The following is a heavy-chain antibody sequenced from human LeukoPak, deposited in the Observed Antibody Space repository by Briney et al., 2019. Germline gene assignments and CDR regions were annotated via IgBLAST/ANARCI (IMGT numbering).Heavy chain of an antibody. CDR2: IYYSGST. J-gene: IGHJ6*02. V-gene: IGHV4-59*01. Sequence: SETLSLTCTVSGGSISSYYWSWIRQPPGKGLEWIGYIYYSGSTNYNPSLKSRVTIPVDTSKNQFSLKLSSVTAADTAVYYCAREVANIAVAGTYYYYGMDVWGQGTTVTVSS. CDR1: GGSISSYY. CDR3: AREVANIAVAGTYYYYGMDV. D-gene: IGHD6-19*01.